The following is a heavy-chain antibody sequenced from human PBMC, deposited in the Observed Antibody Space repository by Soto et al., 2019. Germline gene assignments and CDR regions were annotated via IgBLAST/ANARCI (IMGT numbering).Heavy chain of an antibody. J-gene: IGHJ6*02. V-gene: IGHV3-23*01. CDR3: AKDRGGRAIFGVVIIDGMDV. Sequence: EVQLLESGGGLVPPGGSLRLSCAASGFTFSSYTMNWVRQAPGKGLEWDSAITSSGGTTYYADSVKGRFTVSRDNSENTLYLQMNSLRAEDTAEYYCAKDRGGRAIFGVVIIDGMDVWGQGTTVTVSS. CDR2: ITSSGGTT. D-gene: IGHD3-3*01. CDR1: GFTFSSYT.